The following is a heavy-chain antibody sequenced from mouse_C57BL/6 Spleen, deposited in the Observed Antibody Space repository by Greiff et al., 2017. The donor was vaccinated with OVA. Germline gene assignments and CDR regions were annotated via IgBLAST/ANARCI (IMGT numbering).Heavy chain of an antibody. V-gene: IGHV5-4*01. D-gene: IGHD1-1*01. J-gene: IGHJ2*01. Sequence: EVQGVESGGGLVKPGGSLKLSCAASGFTFSSYAMSWVRQTPEPRLEWVATISDGGSYTYYPDNVKGRFTISRDNAKNNLYLQMSHLKSEDTAMYYWARDPSYDYGSSYVTFYYFDYWGKGTTLTVSS. CDR2: ISDGGSYT. CDR3: ARDPSYDYGSSYVTFYYFDY. CDR1: GFTFSSYA.